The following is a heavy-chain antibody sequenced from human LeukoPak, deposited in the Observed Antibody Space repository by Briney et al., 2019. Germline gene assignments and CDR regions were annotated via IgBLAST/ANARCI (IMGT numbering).Heavy chain of an antibody. Sequence: ASVKVSCKASGYTFTSYGISWVRQAPGQGLEWMGWISAYNGNTNYAQKLQGRVTMTTDTSTSTAYMELRGLRSDDTAVYYCARVIAVAGPGPELYYYYYYMDVWGKGTTVTVSS. CDR1: GYTFTSYG. V-gene: IGHV1-18*01. CDR3: ARVIAVAGPGPELYYYYYYMDV. D-gene: IGHD6-19*01. J-gene: IGHJ6*03. CDR2: ISAYNGNT.